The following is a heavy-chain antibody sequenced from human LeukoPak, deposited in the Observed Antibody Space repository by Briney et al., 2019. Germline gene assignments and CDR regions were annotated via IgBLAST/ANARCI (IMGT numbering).Heavy chain of an antibody. V-gene: IGHV1-2*02. D-gene: IGHD6-13*01. CDR2: INPNSGGT. J-gene: IGHJ3*02. Sequence: ASVKVSCKASGYTFTGYYMHWVRQAPGQGLEWMGWINPNSGGTNYAQKFQGRVTMTRDTSISTAYKELSRLRSDDTAVYYCARASGSSSWYYAFDIWGQGTMVTVSS. CDR1: GYTFTGYY. CDR3: ARASGSSSWYYAFDI.